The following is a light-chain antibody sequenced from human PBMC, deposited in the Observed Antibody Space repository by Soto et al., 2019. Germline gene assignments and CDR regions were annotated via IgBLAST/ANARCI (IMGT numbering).Light chain of an antibody. Sequence: QSALTQPRSASGSPGHSVTISCFGTSSDIGSYNAVSWYQQHPGKAPKLIIFDVFERPSGVPDRFSGSKSGNSASLTISGLQAEDESDYYCSSFAPSYRVIFGGGTKLTVL. CDR2: DVF. J-gene: IGLJ2*01. CDR3: SSFAPSYRVI. CDR1: SSDIGSYNA. V-gene: IGLV2-11*01.